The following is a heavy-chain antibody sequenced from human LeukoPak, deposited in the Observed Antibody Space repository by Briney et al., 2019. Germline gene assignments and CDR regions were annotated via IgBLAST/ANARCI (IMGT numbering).Heavy chain of an antibody. J-gene: IGHJ4*02. CDR1: GFTFSSYA. CDR2: ISGSGGST. Sequence: GGSLRLSCAASGFTFSSYAMSWVRQAPGKGLEWVSAISGSGGSTYYADSVKGRFTISRDNSKNTLYLQMNSLRAEDTAVYYCAKGGCSGGSCYSIYWGQGTLVTVSS. D-gene: IGHD2-15*01. V-gene: IGHV3-23*01. CDR3: AKGGCSGGSCYSIY.